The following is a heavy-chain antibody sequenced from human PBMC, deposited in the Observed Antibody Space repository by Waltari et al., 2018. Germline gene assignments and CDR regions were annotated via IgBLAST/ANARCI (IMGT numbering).Heavy chain of an antibody. Sequence: EVQLVESGGGLVQPGGSLRLSCAASGFTFSSYAMHLVRQAPGKGLEYVSAISSNGGSTYYANSVKGRFTISRDNSKNTLYLQMGSLRAEDMAVYYCASRKGIAAAGSVGAFDIWGQGTMVTVSS. J-gene: IGHJ3*02. CDR2: ISSNGGST. CDR3: ASRKGIAAAGSVGAFDI. CDR1: GFTFSSYA. D-gene: IGHD6-13*01. V-gene: IGHV3-64*01.